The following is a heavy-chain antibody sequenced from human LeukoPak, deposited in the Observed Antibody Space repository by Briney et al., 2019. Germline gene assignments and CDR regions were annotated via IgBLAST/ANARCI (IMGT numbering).Heavy chain of an antibody. J-gene: IGHJ4*02. V-gene: IGHV3-23*01. D-gene: IGHD3-3*01. CDR2: ISGSGGST. Sequence: GGSPRLSCAASGFTFRNYTMTWVRQAPGKGLEWVSAISGSGGSTYYADSVKGRFTISRDNSKNTLYLQMNRLRDEDTALFYCAKEVKDTGYYHLDNWGQGTLVTVSS. CDR1: GFTFRNYT. CDR3: AKEVKDTGYYHLDN.